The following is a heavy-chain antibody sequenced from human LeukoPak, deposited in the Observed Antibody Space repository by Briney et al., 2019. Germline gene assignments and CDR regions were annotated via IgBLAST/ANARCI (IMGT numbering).Heavy chain of an antibody. CDR2: IYYSGST. D-gene: IGHD5-18*01. CDR3: AMASGDSYGPRLVSFDY. Sequence: SETLSLTCTVSGGSISSSSYYWGWIRQPPGKGLEWIGSIYYSGSTYYSPPLKSRVTISVDTSKNQFSLKLSSVTAADTAVYYCAMASGDSYGPRLVSFDYWGQGTLVTVSS. J-gene: IGHJ4*02. CDR1: GGSISSSSYY. V-gene: IGHV4-39*01.